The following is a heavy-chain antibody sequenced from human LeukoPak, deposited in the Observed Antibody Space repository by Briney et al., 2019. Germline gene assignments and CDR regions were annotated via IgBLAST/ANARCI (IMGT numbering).Heavy chain of an antibody. J-gene: IGHJ4*02. CDR1: GFSLSTREVG. CDR3: AHRPQRGVPPSF. V-gene: IGHV2-5*02. Sequence: SGPTLVKPTETLTLTCTLSGFSLSTREVGVGLIRQPPGKALEWLAVIWWDDDRRYSASLKSRLTITKDTSKNQVVLTMTNMDPVDTGTYYCAHRPQRGVPPSFWGQGTLVTVSS. D-gene: IGHD2-15*01. CDR2: IWWDDDR.